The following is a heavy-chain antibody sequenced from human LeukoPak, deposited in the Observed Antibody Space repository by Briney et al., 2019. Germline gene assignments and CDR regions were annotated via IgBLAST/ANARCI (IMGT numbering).Heavy chain of an antibody. CDR2: IYSGGGT. D-gene: IGHD6-19*01. V-gene: IGHV3-66*01. Sequence: GGSLSLSCAASGFTVSSNYMSWVRQAPGKGLEWVSVIYSGGGTYYADSVKGRFTISRDNSKNTLYLQMNSLRAEDTAVYYCARKGGWLVRGYYFDYWGQGTLVTVSS. J-gene: IGHJ4*02. CDR1: GFTVSSNY. CDR3: ARKGGWLVRGYYFDY.